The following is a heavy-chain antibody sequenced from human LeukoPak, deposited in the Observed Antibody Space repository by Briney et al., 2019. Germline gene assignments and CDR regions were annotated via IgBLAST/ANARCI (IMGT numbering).Heavy chain of an antibody. CDR2: IKQDGSET. D-gene: IGHD5-18*01. V-gene: IGHV3-7*03. CDR1: GFTFSRYW. Sequence: GGSLRLSCAASGFTFSRYWMSWVRQAPRKGLEWVANIKQDGSETYYVDSVKGRFTISRDNAKNSLYLQMNSLRAEDTAVYYCARADTAMVMGYWGQGTLVTVSS. CDR3: ARADTAMVMGY. J-gene: IGHJ4*02.